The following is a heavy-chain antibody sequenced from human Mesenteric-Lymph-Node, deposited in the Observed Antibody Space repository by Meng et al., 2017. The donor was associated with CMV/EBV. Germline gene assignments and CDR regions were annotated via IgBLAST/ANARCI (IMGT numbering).Heavy chain of an antibody. V-gene: IGHV4-39*01. Sequence: GSLRLSCTVSGGSISSSSYYWGWIRQPPGKGLEWIGSIYYSGSTYYNPSLKSRVTISVDTSKNQFSLKLSSVTAADTAVYYCARHGSPNYYDFWSGYYGFDPWGQGTLVTVSS. CDR3: ARHGSPNYYDFWSGYYGFDP. CDR1: GGSISSSSYY. D-gene: IGHD3-3*01. J-gene: IGHJ5*02. CDR2: IYYSGST.